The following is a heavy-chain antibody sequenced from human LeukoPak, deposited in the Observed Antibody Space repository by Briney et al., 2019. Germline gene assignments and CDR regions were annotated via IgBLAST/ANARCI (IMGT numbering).Heavy chain of an antibody. Sequence: GGSLRLSCAASGFTFSNYGMHWVRQAPGKGLEWVAVIWYDGSNKYYADSVKGQFTISRDNSKNTLYLQMNSLRAEDTAVYYCARDVAVDGSWVDYWGQGTLVTVSS. CDR2: IWYDGSNK. J-gene: IGHJ4*02. CDR3: ARDVAVDGSWVDY. D-gene: IGHD6-19*01. CDR1: GFTFSNYG. V-gene: IGHV3-33*01.